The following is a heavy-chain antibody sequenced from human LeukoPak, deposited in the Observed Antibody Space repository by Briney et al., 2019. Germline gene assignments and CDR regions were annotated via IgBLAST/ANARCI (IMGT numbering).Heavy chain of an antibody. Sequence: ASVKVSCKASGYTLTGYHMHWVRQAPGQGLEWMGRINPNSGGTNYAQKSQGRVTMTRVTSISTVYMELSRLRSDDTAVYYCARDDGGDSSGYNTIDYWGQGTLVTVSS. D-gene: IGHD3-22*01. CDR3: ARDDGGDSSGYNTIDY. CDR1: GYTLTGYH. V-gene: IGHV1-2*02. J-gene: IGHJ4*02. CDR2: INPNSGGT.